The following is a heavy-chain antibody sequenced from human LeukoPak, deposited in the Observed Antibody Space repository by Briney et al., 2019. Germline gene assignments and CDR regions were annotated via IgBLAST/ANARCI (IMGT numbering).Heavy chain of an antibody. Sequence: PGGSLRLSCAASGFTFSSYSMNWVRQAPGKGLEWVSSISSSSSYIYYADSVKGRFTISRDNAKNPLYLQMNSLRAEDTAVYYCARGPGGYFDYWGQGTLVTVSS. CDR3: ARGPGGYFDY. D-gene: IGHD1-14*01. V-gene: IGHV3-21*01. CDR1: GFTFSSYS. CDR2: ISSSSSYI. J-gene: IGHJ4*02.